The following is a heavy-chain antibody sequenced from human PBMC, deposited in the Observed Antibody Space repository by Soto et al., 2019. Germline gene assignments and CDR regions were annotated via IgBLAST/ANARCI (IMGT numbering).Heavy chain of an antibody. CDR3: AKGSEFSNSYTLDFDF. D-gene: IGHD6-6*01. J-gene: IGHJ4*02. CDR1: GFTFSSYA. Sequence: VGSLRLSCAASGFTFSSYAMSWVRQAPGRGLEWVSIISGNGGSTYYAASVKGRFTISRDNTKNTLYLQMDSLTAEDTAVYYCAKGSEFSNSYTLDFDFWGQGALVTVSS. CDR2: ISGNGGST. V-gene: IGHV3-23*01.